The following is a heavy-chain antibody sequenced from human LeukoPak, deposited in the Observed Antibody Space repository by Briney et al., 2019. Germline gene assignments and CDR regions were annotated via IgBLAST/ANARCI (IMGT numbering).Heavy chain of an antibody. CDR3: ARGYYSSSRIDN. CDR1: GFPFSNYW. CDR2: VNSDGSTT. D-gene: IGHD6-13*01. V-gene: IGHV3-74*01. Sequence: PGGSLRLYCAASGFPFSNYWMHWVRQAPGKGLVWVSRVNSDGSTTNYADSVKGRFTISRDNAENTLYMRMNSLRPEDTAVYYCARGYYSSSRIDNWGQGTLVTVSS. J-gene: IGHJ4*02.